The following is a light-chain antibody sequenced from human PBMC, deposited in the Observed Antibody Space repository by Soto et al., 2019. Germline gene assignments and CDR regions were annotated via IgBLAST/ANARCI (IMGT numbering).Light chain of an antibody. CDR2: DVS. J-gene: IGLJ2*01. CDR1: SSDVGGYNY. CDR3: SSYTSSSTPL. V-gene: IGLV2-14*01. Sequence: QSALTQPASVSGSPGQSITISCTGTSSDVGGYNYVSWYQQHPGKAPKLMIYDVSNRPSGVSNRFSGSKSGNTASLTISGLQAEDEAGYYCSSYTSSSTPLFGGGTKLTVL.